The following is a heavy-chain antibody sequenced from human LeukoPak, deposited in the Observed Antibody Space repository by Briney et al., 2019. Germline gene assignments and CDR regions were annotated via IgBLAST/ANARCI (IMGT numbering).Heavy chain of an antibody. CDR2: INPNSGGT. J-gene: IGHJ3*02. D-gene: IGHD3-9*01. CDR1: GYTFTGYY. V-gene: IGHV1-2*04. Sequence: GASVKVPCKASGYTFTGYYMHWVRQAPGQGLEWMGWINPNSGGTNYAQKFQGWVTMTRDTSISTAYMELSRLRSDDTAVYYCAREAELRYFDWLPGDAFDIWGQGTMVTVSS. CDR3: AREAELRYFDWLPGDAFDI.